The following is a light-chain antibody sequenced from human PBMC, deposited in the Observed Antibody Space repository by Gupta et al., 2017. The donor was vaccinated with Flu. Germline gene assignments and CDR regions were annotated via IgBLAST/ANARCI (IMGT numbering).Light chain of an antibody. CDR2: SNN. J-gene: IGLJ3*02. CDR3: AAGDDSRNGWV. V-gene: IGLV1-44*01. CDR1: SSNIGSNT. Sequence: QSVLTQPPSASGTPGQRVTISCSGSSSNIGSNTVNWYQQLPGTAPKLLIYSNNKRHSGVPDRFSGSKSGTSASLATSGLQAEDEADYYCAAGDDSRNGWVFGGGTKLTVL.